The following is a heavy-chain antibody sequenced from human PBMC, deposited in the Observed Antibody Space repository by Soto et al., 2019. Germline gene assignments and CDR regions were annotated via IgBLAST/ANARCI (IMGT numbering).Heavy chain of an antibody. CDR2: IYYSGST. Sequence: QLQLQESGPGLVKPSETLSLTCTVSGGSISSSSYYWGWIRQPPGKGLEWIGSIYYSGSTYYNPSLKRRVPISVDTSKKQFSLKLSSVTAADTAVYYCARRGSGSYSDYWGQGTLVTVSS. J-gene: IGHJ4*02. CDR3: ARRGSGSYSDY. CDR1: GGSISSSSYY. V-gene: IGHV4-39*01. D-gene: IGHD3-10*01.